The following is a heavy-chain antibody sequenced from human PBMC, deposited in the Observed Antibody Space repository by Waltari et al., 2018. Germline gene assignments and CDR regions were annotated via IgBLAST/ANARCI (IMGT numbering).Heavy chain of an antibody. J-gene: IGHJ6*02. V-gene: IGHV3-23*01. CDR3: AKGLELVHYYYGMDV. CDR2: ISGGGGSK. D-gene: IGHD1-7*01. CDR1: GFTFSSYA. Sequence: DVQLLESGGGLVQPGGSLRLSCAASGFTFSSYAMSWVRQAPGKGLEWVAAISGGGGSKYSADSVKGRFTISRDNSKNTLYLQMNSLRAEDTAVYYCAKGLELVHYYYGMDVWGQGTTVTVSS.